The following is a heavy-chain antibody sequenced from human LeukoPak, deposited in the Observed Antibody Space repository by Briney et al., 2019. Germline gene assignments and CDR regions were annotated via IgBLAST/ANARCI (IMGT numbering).Heavy chain of an antibody. CDR3: SRLYGGSY. CDR1: GCRFTNYW. CDR2: IWPGDSDT. D-gene: IGHD4-23*01. Sequence: GASLKISCKASGCRFTNYWIGWVRQMPGKGLEWMGVIWPGDSDTRYNPSFQGQVTISADKSINTAYLQWSSLKTSDTAIYYCSRLYGGSYWGQGTLVTVSS. J-gene: IGHJ4*02. V-gene: IGHV5-51*01.